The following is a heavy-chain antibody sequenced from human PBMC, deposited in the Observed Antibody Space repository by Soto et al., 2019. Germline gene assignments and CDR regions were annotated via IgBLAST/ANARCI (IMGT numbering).Heavy chain of an antibody. CDR2: IRASGVTT. J-gene: IGHJ4*02. V-gene: IGHV3-23*01. D-gene: IGHD1-26*01. CDR1: GFTFSNYA. CDR3: AKGAIGRLDY. Sequence: DVQLLDSGGGLVQPGRSLRLSCAASGFTFSNYAMSWVRQAPRKGLEWVSTIRASGVTTFYADSARGRFTISRDNSKNTLSLQMNSLTADDTAIYYCAKGAIGRLDYWGQGTLVTVSS.